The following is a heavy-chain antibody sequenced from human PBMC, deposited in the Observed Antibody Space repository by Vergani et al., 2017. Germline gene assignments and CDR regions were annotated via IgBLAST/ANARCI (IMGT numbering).Heavy chain of an antibody. J-gene: IGHJ5*02. Sequence: QVQLQESGPGLVKPSETLSLTCTVSGAAIKDFYWSWFRQPPGKGLEWIGYVYYTGSTTYNPSLKSRVTISVDTSNNQFSLRVTSLTAADTAIYYCARDRDLYCRSTTSCHNWFDPWGQGSLVTVSS. CDR2: VYYTGST. CDR1: GAAIKDFY. D-gene: IGHD2/OR15-2a*01. CDR3: ARDRDLYCRSTTSCHNWFDP. V-gene: IGHV4-59*01.